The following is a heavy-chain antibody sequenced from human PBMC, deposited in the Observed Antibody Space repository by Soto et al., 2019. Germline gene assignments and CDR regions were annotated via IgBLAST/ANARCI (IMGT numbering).Heavy chain of an antibody. CDR1: GFTFSSSA. D-gene: IGHD1-1*01. J-gene: IGHJ1*01. CDR3: AKDRSPGATTWNVY. CDR2: ISGSGVAK. Sequence: GGSLRLSCVVSGFTFSSSAINWVRQAPGKGLEWVSTISGSGVAKFYADSVKGRFTISRDNSNNTVSLQMNSLRAEDAAVYCCAKDRSPGATTWNVYWGQGTLVTVSS. V-gene: IGHV3-23*01.